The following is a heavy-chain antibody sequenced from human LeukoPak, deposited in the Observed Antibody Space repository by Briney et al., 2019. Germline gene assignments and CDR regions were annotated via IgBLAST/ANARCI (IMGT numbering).Heavy chain of an antibody. J-gene: IGHJ5*02. V-gene: IGHV4-39*02. CDR1: GGSISSSSSY. Sequence: SETLSLTCTVSGGSISSSSSYWGWIRQPPGKGLEWLGSIYYNGNTYYNPYNPSLKSRVTISVDTSKNQFSLKLNSVTAADTAVYYCARVAVAATGWFDPWGQGTLVTVSS. CDR3: ARVAVAATGWFDP. CDR2: IYYNGNT. D-gene: IGHD6-19*01.